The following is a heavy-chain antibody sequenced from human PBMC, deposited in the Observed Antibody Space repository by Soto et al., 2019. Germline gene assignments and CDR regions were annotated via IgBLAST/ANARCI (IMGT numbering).Heavy chain of an antibody. V-gene: IGHV3-21*01. J-gene: IGHJ5*02. Sequence: EVQVVESGGGLVKPGGSLTLSCNFTFSLYSMNWVRQAPGKGLEWVASISSGAAYIKYADSVQGRFTISRDNAKSSVSLQMCSLRVEDTAVYFCTRDEGGSYDSWFHPWGQGTQVTVSA. D-gene: IGHD1-26*01. CDR3: TRDEGGSYDSWFHP. CDR2: ISSGAAYI. CDR1: TFSLYS.